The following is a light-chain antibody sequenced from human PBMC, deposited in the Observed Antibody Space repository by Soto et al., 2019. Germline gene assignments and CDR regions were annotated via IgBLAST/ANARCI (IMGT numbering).Light chain of an antibody. CDR3: QQRSNWPPFT. V-gene: IGKV3-11*01. Sequence: EIVLTQSPATLSLSPGERATLSCRASQSVSSSLAWYQQKPGQAPRLLIYDASKSATGIPARFSGSGSGTDFTLTISSLEPEDFALYYCQQRSNWPPFTFGPGTKVDIK. CDR1: QSVSSS. J-gene: IGKJ3*01. CDR2: DAS.